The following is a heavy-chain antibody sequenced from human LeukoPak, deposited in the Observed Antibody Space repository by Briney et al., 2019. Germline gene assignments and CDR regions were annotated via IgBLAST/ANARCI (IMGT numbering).Heavy chain of an antibody. CDR2: IYYSGST. J-gene: IGHJ4*02. CDR1: GGSTSSSSYY. Sequence: SETLSLTCTVSGGSTSSSSYYWGWIRQPPGKGLEWIGSIYYSGSTYYNPSLKSRVTISVDTSKNQFSLKLSSVTAADTAVYYCASRSDYSGSYFFDYWGQGTLVTVSS. CDR3: ASRSDYSGSYFFDY. D-gene: IGHD1-26*01. V-gene: IGHV4-39*01.